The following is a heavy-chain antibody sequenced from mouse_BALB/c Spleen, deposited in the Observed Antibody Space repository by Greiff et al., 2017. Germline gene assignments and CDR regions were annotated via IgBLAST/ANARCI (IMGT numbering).Heavy chain of an antibody. D-gene: IGHD2-1*01. CDR2: ISNGGGST. V-gene: IGHV5-12-2*01. J-gene: IGHJ4*01. CDR3: ARVYYGNYPAMDY. Sequence: DVMLVESGGGLVQPGGSLKLSCAASGFTFSSYTMSWVRQTPEKRLEWVAYISNGGGSTYYPDTVKGRFTISRDNAKNTLYLQMSSLKSEDTAMYYCARVYYGNYPAMDYWGQGTSVTVSS. CDR1: GFTFSSYT.